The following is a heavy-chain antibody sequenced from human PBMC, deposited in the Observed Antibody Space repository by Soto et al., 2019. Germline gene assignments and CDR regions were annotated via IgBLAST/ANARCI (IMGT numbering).Heavy chain of an antibody. Sequence: SQTLSLTCAISGDSVSSNSAAWNWIRQSPSRGLEWLGRTYYRSKWYNDYAVSVKSRITINPDTSKNQFSLQLNSVTPEDTAVYYCARSRTASSSGWFHGFDYWGQGTLVTVSS. V-gene: IGHV6-1*01. CDR3: ARSRTASSSGWFHGFDY. CDR2: TYYRSKWYN. J-gene: IGHJ4*02. D-gene: IGHD6-19*01. CDR1: GDSVSSNSAA.